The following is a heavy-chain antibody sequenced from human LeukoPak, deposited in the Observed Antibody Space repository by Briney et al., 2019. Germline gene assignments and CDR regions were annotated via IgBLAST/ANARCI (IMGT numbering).Heavy chain of an antibody. V-gene: IGHV3-30*03. CDR1: GFTFSSFG. CDR3: ARDRGWAVAASRGMDV. Sequence: GGSLRLSCAASGFTFSSFGMHWVRQAPGKGLEWVAAISYDGSNEHHADSVKGRFTISRDSSKTTLYLQMNSLRAEDTAMYYCARDRGWAVAASRGMDVWGQGTTVTVSS. CDR2: ISYDGSNE. D-gene: IGHD2-15*01. J-gene: IGHJ6*02.